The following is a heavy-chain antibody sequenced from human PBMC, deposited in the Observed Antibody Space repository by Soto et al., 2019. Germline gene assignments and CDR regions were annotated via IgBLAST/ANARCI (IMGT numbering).Heavy chain of an antibody. V-gene: IGHV4-34*01. J-gene: IGHJ6*02. D-gene: IGHD3-3*01. CDR1: GGSFSGYY. Sequence: PETLSLTCAVYGGSFSGYYWSWIRQPPGKGLEWIGEINHSGSTNYNPSLKSRVTISVDTSKNQCSLKLSSVTAADTAVYYCARGYDFWSGYYRYYYYGTDVWGQGTTVTVSS. CDR2: INHSGST. CDR3: ARGYDFWSGYYRYYYYGTDV.